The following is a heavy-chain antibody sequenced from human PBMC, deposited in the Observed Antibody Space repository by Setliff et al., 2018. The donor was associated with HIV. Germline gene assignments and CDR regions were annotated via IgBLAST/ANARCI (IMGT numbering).Heavy chain of an antibody. CDR1: GGSINSGGYY. CDR3: ARARIAAPGWFDP. V-gene: IGHV4-31*03. J-gene: IGHJ5*02. Sequence: NPSETLSLTCTVSGGSINSGGYYWTWVRQHPGKGLQWIGYIYYIGGAYYNPSLKSRVTISVDTSKNQFSLKLSSVTAADTAVYYCARARIAAPGWFDPWGQGTLVTVSS. CDR2: IYYIGGA. D-gene: IGHD6-13*01.